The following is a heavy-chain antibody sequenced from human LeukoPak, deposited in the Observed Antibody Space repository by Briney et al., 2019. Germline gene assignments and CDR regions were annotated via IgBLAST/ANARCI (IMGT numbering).Heavy chain of an antibody. CDR3: VRDGAGSTPFDY. CDR2: IKTDGTSI. V-gene: IGHV3-74*01. CDR1: GFIFRNDW. J-gene: IGHJ4*02. Sequence: GGSLRLSCGASGFIFRNDWMHWVRQAPGKGLVWLLGIKTDGTSIGYADSVKGRFTISRDNAKNTLYLEANSLRAEDTAVYYCVRDGAGSTPFDYWGQGTLVTVSS. D-gene: IGHD1-26*01.